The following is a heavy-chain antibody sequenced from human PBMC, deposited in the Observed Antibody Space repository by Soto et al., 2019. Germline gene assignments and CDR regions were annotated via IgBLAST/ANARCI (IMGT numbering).Heavy chain of an antibody. CDR1: GYTFTSYP. V-gene: IGHV1-3*01. CDR3: ARDWLHYESSGPGDY. D-gene: IGHD3-22*01. Sequence: ASVKVSCKASGYTFTSYPMHWVRQAPGQGLEWMGWINAGHGDTKYSQKFQGRVTITRDTPAITAYMELSSLRSEDTAVYYCARDWLHYESSGPGDYWGQGTMVTVSS. J-gene: IGHJ4*02. CDR2: INAGHGDT.